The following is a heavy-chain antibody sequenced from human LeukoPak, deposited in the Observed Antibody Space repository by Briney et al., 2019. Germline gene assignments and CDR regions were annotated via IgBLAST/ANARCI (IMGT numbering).Heavy chain of an antibody. CDR2: INHSGST. J-gene: IGHJ4*02. CDR1: GGSFSGYY. CDR3: ARGRILTGYLGLDY. Sequence: SETLSLTCAVYGGSFSGYYWSWIRQPPGKGLEWIGEINHSGSTNYNPSLKSRATISVDTSKNQFSLKLSSVTAADTAVYYCARGRILTGYLGLDYWGQGTLVTVSS. V-gene: IGHV4-34*01. D-gene: IGHD3-9*01.